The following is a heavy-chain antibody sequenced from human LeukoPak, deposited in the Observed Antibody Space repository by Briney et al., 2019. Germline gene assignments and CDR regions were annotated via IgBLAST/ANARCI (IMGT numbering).Heavy chain of an antibody. J-gene: IGHJ6*02. Sequence: GASVKVSCKASGYTFTGYYMHWVRQAPGQGLEWMGWINPNSGGTNYAQKFQGRVTMTRDTSISTAYMEPSRLRSDDTAVYYCAGQWLAYYYGMDVWGQGTTVTVSS. D-gene: IGHD6-19*01. CDR2: INPNSGGT. V-gene: IGHV1-2*02. CDR3: AGQWLAYYYGMDV. CDR1: GYTFTGYY.